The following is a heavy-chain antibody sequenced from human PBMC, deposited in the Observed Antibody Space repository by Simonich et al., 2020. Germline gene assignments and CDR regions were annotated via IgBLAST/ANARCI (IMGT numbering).Heavy chain of an antibody. V-gene: IGHV3-9*01. D-gene: IGHD6-13*01. Sequence: EVQLVESGGGLVQPGRSLRLSCAASGFTFDDYAMHWVRQAPGKCQELVPGISWNSSSIGYADYVKGRFTISRDNAKNSLYLQMNSLRAEDTALYYCAKDVAAAGTEYFQHWGQGTLVTVSS. CDR3: AKDVAAAGTEYFQH. J-gene: IGHJ1*01. CDR1: GFTFDDYA. CDR2: ISWNSSSI.